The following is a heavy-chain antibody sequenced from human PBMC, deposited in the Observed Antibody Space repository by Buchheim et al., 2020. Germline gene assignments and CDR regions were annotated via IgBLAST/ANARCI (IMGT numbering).Heavy chain of an antibody. J-gene: IGHJ4*02. CDR1: GFTFSNYW. CDR2: IKQDGSEE. CDR3: ARDRCSSTSCFYDY. V-gene: IGHV3-7*01. D-gene: IGHD2-2*01. Sequence: EVQLVGSGGGLVQPGGSLRLSCAASGFTFSNYWMTWVRQAPGKGLEWVANIKQDGSEEYYVDSVKGRFTISRDNAKNSLYLQMNSLRAEDTAVYYCARDRCSSTSCFYDYWGQAIL.